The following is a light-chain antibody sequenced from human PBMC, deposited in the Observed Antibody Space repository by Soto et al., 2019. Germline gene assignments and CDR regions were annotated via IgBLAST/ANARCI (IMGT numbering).Light chain of an antibody. CDR2: EAS. V-gene: IGKV3-11*01. Sequence: EIVLTQSPATLSLSPGERATLSCRSSQTVSSSLAWYQQKPGQAPRLLIYEASNRATGIPARFSGSGSGTDFTLTISRLEPEDFAVYYCQQYGSSPEWTFGQGTKVDIK. CDR1: QTVSSS. CDR3: QQYGSSPEWT. J-gene: IGKJ1*01.